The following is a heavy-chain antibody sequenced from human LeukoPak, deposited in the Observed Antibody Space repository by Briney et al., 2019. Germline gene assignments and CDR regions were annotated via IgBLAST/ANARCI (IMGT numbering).Heavy chain of an antibody. CDR2: IKQDGSEK. D-gene: IGHD3-10*01. V-gene: IGHV3-7*04. CDR1: GFTFSSYW. Sequence: GGSLRLSCAASGFTFSSYWMSWVRQAPGKGLEWVANIKQDGSEKYYVDSVKGRFTISRDNAKNSLYLQMNSLRAEDTAVYYCARATYYYGSERPLDIWGQGTMVTVSS. CDR3: ARATYYYGSERPLDI. J-gene: IGHJ3*02.